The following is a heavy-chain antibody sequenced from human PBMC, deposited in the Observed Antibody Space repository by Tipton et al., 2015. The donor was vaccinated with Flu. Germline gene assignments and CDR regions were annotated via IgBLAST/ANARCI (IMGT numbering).Heavy chain of an antibody. CDR2: IFFTGTT. CDR3: ARIHFLYEILTGPYTGGAFDI. Sequence: LRLSCSVSGASINSNDYYWGWVRQPPGRGLEWIGSIFFTGTTHYDPSLKSRVTISVDSSKNQFSLKLMSLTAADTAVYYCARIHFLYEILTGPYTGGAFDIWGRGTLVTVSS. J-gene: IGHJ3*02. V-gene: IGHV4-39*07. D-gene: IGHD3-9*01. CDR1: GASINSNDYY.